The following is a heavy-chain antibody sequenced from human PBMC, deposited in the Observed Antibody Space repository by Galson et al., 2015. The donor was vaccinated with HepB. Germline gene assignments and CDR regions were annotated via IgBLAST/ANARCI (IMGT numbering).Heavy chain of an antibody. J-gene: IGHJ6*02. V-gene: IGHV1-18*01. D-gene: IGHD1-7*01. CDR1: GYEFNKYG. CDR2: VSGYDGSA. CDR3: ARDSRLELRLNNYFSYGMDV. Sequence: SVKVSCKDSGYEFNKYGLSWVRQAPGQGLEWMGWVSGYDGSANYAPKLQGRVTMTTEKSTGTAYMEMRSLRSDDTAVYYCARDSRLELRLNNYFSYGMDVWGQGSAVTVSS.